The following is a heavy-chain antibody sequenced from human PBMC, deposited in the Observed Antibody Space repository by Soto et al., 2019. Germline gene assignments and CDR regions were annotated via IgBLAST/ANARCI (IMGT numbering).Heavy chain of an antibody. D-gene: IGHD3-22*01. V-gene: IGHV4-39*01. J-gene: IGHJ4*02. CDR3: ARHQYHSSGPSAY. CDR1: GGSISSSSYY. Sequence: SETLSLTCTVSGGSISSSSYYWGWIRQPPGKGLEWIGSIYYSGSTYYNPSLKSRVTISVDTSKNQFSLKLSSVTAADTAVYYCARHQYHSSGPSAYWGQGTLVTVS. CDR2: IYYSGST.